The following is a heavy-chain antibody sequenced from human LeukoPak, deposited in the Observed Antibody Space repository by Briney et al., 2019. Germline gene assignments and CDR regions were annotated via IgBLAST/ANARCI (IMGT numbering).Heavy chain of an antibody. J-gene: IGHJ3*02. D-gene: IGHD3-10*01. CDR2: IYTSGST. CDR3: AREGYYYGSGIAADAFDI. V-gene: IGHV4-61*02. Sequence: PSETLSLTCTVSGGSISRGSYYWSWIRQPAATGLEWIGRIYTSGSTNYNPSLKSRVTISVDTSKNQFSLKLSSVTAADSAVYYCAREGYYYGSGIAADAFDIWGQGTMVTVSS. CDR1: GGSISRGSYY.